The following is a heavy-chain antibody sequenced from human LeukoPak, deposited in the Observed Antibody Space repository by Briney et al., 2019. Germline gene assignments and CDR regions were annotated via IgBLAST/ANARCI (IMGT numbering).Heavy chain of an antibody. Sequence: SETLSLTCTVSGGSISSYYWSWIRQPPGKGLEWIGYIYYSGSTNYNPSLKSRVTISIDTSKNQFSLKLSSVTAADTAVYYCARSKDILTGYCFDYWGQGTLVTVSS. V-gene: IGHV4-59*01. D-gene: IGHD3-9*01. CDR2: IYYSGST. J-gene: IGHJ4*02. CDR1: GGSISSYY. CDR3: ARSKDILTGYCFDY.